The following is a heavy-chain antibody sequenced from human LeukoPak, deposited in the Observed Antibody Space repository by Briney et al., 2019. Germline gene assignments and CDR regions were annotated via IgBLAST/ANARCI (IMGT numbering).Heavy chain of an antibody. CDR2: ISSSSTYI. D-gene: IGHD6-13*01. CDR3: ASQYTSSRIFDD. CDR1: GFTFSSYS. V-gene: IGHV3-21*01. J-gene: IGHJ4*02. Sequence: GGSLRLSCAASGFTFSSYSMNWVRQAPGKGLEGVSSISSSSTYIYYADSVKGRFTVSRDNAKNSLYLQMNSLRAEDTAVYFCASQYTSSRIFDDWGQGTLVTVSS.